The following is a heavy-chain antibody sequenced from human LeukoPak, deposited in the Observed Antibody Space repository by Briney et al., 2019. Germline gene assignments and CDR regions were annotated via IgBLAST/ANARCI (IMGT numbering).Heavy chain of an antibody. CDR1: GGSFSGYY. V-gene: IGHV4-34*01. D-gene: IGHD6-13*01. CDR2: INHSGST. J-gene: IGHJ4*02. CDR3: ARGYDIAQLAFDY. Sequence: PSETLSLTCAVYGGSFSGYYWSWIRQPPGKGLEWIGEINHSGSTNYNPSLKSRVTISVDTSKNQFSLKLSSVTAADTAVYYCARGYDIAQLAFDYWGQGTLVTVSS.